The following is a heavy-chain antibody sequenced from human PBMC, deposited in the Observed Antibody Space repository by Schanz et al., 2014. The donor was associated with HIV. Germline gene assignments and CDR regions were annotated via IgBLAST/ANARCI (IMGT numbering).Heavy chain of an antibody. Sequence: EVKLSESGGGLVQPGGSLRLSCVASGFTFSTYAMSWVRQAPGKGLEWVSTISGSDGNTYYADSVKGRFTISRDNSKNTLYLQMNSLRAEDTAVYYCAKDLYGNYVNDYWGQGTLVTVSS. CDR3: AKDLYGNYVNDY. D-gene: IGHD4-17*01. CDR2: ISGSDGNT. CDR1: GFTFSTYA. J-gene: IGHJ4*02. V-gene: IGHV3-23*01.